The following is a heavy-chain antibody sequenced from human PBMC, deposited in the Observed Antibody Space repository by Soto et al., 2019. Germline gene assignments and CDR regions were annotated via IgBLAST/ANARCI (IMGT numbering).Heavy chain of an antibody. Sequence: EVHLVESGGGLVKPGGSLRLSCAASGFTFRDFTMNWVRQAPGKGLEWVSSISSSGTFKYYADSLGGRFTISRDNAKNSMYLQLNSLRCEDTAIYYCARDDLYDSAGYDSWGQGPLVTV. CDR1: GFTFRDFT. CDR2: ISSSGTFK. J-gene: IGHJ5*02. D-gene: IGHD5-12*01. CDR3: ARDDLYDSAGYDS. V-gene: IGHV3-21*01.